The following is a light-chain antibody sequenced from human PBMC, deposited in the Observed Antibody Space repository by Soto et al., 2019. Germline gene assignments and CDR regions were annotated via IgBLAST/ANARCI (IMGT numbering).Light chain of an antibody. Sequence: DIRMTQSPSSLSASVGDRVNITCRASKSISSYLNWYQHKPGTAPKLLIYAAYRLQSGVPSRFTGSGSRTDFTLTISSLQPEDFATYFYQQSNSSPYTFGQGTRLEIK. V-gene: IGKV1-39*01. CDR2: AAY. CDR3: QQSNSSPYT. J-gene: IGKJ2*01. CDR1: KSISSY.